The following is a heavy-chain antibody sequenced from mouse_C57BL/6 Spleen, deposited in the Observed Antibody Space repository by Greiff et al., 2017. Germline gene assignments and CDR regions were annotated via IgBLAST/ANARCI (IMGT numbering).Heavy chain of an antibody. D-gene: IGHD1-1*01. V-gene: IGHV1-64*01. CDR3: AREFYYGSSYPWYFDV. CDR2: IHPNSGST. CDR1: GYTFTSYW. Sequence: VQLQQPGAELVKPGASVKLSCKASGYTFTSYWMHWVKQRPGQGLEWIGMIHPNSGSTNYNEKFKSKATLTVDKSSSTAYMQLSSLTSEDSAVYYCAREFYYGSSYPWYFDVWGTGTTVTVSS. J-gene: IGHJ1*03.